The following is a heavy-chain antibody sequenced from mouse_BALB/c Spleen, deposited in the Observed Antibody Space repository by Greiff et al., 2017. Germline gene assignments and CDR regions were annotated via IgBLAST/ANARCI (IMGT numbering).Heavy chain of an antibody. V-gene: IGHV1-14*01. Sequence: VQLQQSGPELVKPGASVKMSCKASGYTFTSYVMHWVKQKPGQGLEWIGYINPYNDGTKYNEKFKGKATLTSDKSSSTAYMELSSLTSEDSAVYYCARLEGRAWFAYWGQGTLVTVSA. CDR3: ARLEGRAWFAY. CDR2: INPYNDGT. J-gene: IGHJ3*01. CDR1: GYTFTSYV.